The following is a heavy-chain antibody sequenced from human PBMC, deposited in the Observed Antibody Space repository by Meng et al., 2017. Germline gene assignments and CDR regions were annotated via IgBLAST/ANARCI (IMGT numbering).Heavy chain of an antibody. CDR2: IWYDGSNK. CDR1: GFTFSSYG. Sequence: GESLKISCAASGFTFSSYGMHGVRQAPGKGLEWVAVIWYDGSNKYYADSVKGRFTISRDNSKNTLYLQMSSLRAEDTAVDYCARDLSRITMVRGVIGVLDYWGQGTLVTVSS. D-gene: IGHD3-10*01. CDR3: ARDLSRITMVRGVIGVLDY. J-gene: IGHJ4*02. V-gene: IGHV3-33*01.